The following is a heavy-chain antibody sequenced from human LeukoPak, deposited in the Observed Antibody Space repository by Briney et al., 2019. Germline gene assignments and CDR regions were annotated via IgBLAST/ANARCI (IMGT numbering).Heavy chain of an antibody. CDR2: IKQDGSEK. Sequence: GGSLRLSCAASGFTFSSYWKSWVRQAPGKGLEWVANIKQDGSEKYYVDSVKGRFTISRDSAKNSLYLQMNSLRAEDTAVYYCASRYSSSWYGAEYFQHWGQGTLVTVSS. D-gene: IGHD6-13*01. J-gene: IGHJ1*01. CDR3: ASRYSSSWYGAEYFQH. CDR1: GFTFSSYW. V-gene: IGHV3-7*01.